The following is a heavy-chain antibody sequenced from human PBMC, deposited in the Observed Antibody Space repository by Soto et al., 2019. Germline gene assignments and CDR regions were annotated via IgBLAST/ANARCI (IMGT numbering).Heavy chain of an antibody. J-gene: IGHJ5*02. D-gene: IGHD6-25*01. CDR2: IKAGNGNT. Sequence: QVQLVQSGAEVKKPGASVKVSCKASGYTFTSYAMHWVRQAPGQRREWMGWIKAGNGNTKYSQKFQGRVTITRDTSASTAYMELSSLRSEDTAVYYCARAVSRGAYSGVNWFDPWGQGTLVTVSS. CDR3: ARAVSRGAYSGVNWFDP. CDR1: GYTFTSYA. V-gene: IGHV1-3*01.